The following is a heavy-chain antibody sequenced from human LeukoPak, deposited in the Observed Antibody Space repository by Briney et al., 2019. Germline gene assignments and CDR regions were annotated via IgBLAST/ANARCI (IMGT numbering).Heavy chain of an antibody. J-gene: IGHJ4*02. CDR1: GYTFTGYY. CDR2: INPNSGGT. Sequence: ASVKVSCKASGYTFTGYYMHWVRRAPGQGLEWMGWINPNSGGTNYAQKFQGRVTMTRDTSISTAYMELSRLRSDDTAVYYCARESVAAVPFDYWGQGTLVTVSS. V-gene: IGHV1-2*02. CDR3: ARESVAAVPFDY. D-gene: IGHD6-13*01.